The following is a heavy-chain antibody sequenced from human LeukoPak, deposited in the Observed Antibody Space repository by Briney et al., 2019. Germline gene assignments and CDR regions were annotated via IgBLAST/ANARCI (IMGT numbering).Heavy chain of an antibody. CDR3: ARHTRERGPYGP. CDR2: IYYSGST. V-gene: IGHV4-39*01. CDR1: GGSISSSSYY. J-gene: IGHJ5*02. Sequence: PSETLSLTCTVSGGSISSSSYYWGWIRQPPGKGLEWIGSIYYSGSTYYNPSLKSRVTISVDTSKNQFSLKLSSVTAADTAVYYCARHTRERGPYGPWGQGALVTVSS. D-gene: IGHD1-26*01.